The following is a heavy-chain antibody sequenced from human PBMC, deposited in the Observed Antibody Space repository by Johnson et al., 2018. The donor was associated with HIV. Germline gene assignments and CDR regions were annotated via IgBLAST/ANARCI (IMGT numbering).Heavy chain of an antibody. J-gene: IGHJ3*02. Sequence: VQLVESGGGVVRPGGSLRLSCAASGFTFDDYGMSWVRQAPGKGLEWVYGINWNGGRIGYADSVNGRFTISRDNAKNSLCLQMNSRRAEDTAVYYCARDRGWELLLGAFDIWGQGTMVTVSS. CDR1: GFTFDDYG. CDR2: INWNGGRI. D-gene: IGHD1-26*01. V-gene: IGHV3-20*04. CDR3: ARDRGWELLLGAFDI.